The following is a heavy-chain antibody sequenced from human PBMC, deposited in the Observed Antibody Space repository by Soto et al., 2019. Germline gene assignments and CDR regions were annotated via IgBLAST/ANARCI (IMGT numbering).Heavy chain of an antibody. V-gene: IGHV1-46*03. CDR3: ARGGATVTLDAFDI. CDR1: GYTFTTYH. J-gene: IGHJ3*02. CDR2: INPGGGIT. D-gene: IGHD4-17*01. Sequence: QVQLVQSGAEVKKPGASVKVSCKAYGYTFTTYHIHWVRQAPGQGLEWMGIINPGGGITTSAQMFQGRVTMTRATSTSTVYMELSSLRSEDTAVYYCARGGATVTLDAFDIWGQGTMVTVSS.